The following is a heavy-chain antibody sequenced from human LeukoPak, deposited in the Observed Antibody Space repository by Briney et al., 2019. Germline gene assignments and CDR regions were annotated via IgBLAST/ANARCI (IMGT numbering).Heavy chain of an antibody. CDR2: IWYDGSNK. V-gene: IGHV3-33*06. CDR1: GFTFSSYG. CDR3: GKSRYCSGRLLLWVGP. Sequence: PGGSLRLSCAASGFTFSSYGMHWVRQAPGKGLEWVAVIWYDGSNKYYADSVKGRFTISRDNSKNTLYLQMNSLRAEDTAVYYCGKSRYCSGRLLLWVGPWGQGTLVTGSS. J-gene: IGHJ5*02. D-gene: IGHD6-19*01.